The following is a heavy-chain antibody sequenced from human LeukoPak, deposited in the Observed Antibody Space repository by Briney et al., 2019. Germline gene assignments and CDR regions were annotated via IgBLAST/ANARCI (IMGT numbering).Heavy chain of an antibody. V-gene: IGHV4-4*02. CDR2: IYHSGST. Sequence: SGTLSLTCAVSGGSISSSNWRSWVRQPPGKGLEWIGEIYHSGSTNYNPSLKSRVTISVDTSKNQFSLKLSSVTAADTAVYYCARGPDFDFYGSGSFDYWGQGTLVTVSS. CDR1: GGSISSSNW. CDR3: ARGPDFDFYGSGSFDY. D-gene: IGHD3-10*01. J-gene: IGHJ4*02.